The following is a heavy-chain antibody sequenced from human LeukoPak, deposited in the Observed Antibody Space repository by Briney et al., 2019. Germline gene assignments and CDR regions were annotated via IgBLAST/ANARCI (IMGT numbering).Heavy chain of an antibody. Sequence: GGSLRLSCAASGFTFNTYAMTWVRQTPGKGLEWVSGISGSGGYTQYADSVKGRFTISRDNSKNTLYLQMNSLRAEDTAVYYCARRYYGGNSEIDYWGQGTLVTVSS. CDR2: ISGSGGYT. CDR3: ARRYYGGNSEIDY. CDR1: GFTFNTYA. J-gene: IGHJ4*02. D-gene: IGHD4-23*01. V-gene: IGHV3-23*01.